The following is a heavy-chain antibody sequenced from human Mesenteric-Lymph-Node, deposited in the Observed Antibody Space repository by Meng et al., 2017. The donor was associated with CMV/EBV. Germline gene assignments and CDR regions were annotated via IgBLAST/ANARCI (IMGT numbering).Heavy chain of an antibody. CDR2: IIPIFGTA. J-gene: IGHJ6*02. CDR3: ARLLRYDFWSGLLEFYYGMDV. CDR1: GGTFSSYA. V-gene: IGHV1-69*05. D-gene: IGHD3/OR15-3a*01. Sequence: SVKVSCKASGGTFSSYAISWVRQAPGQGLEWMGGIIPIFGTANYAQKFQGRVTITTDESTSTAYMELSSLRSEDTAVYYCARLLRYDFWSGLLEFYYGMDVWGQGTTVTVSS.